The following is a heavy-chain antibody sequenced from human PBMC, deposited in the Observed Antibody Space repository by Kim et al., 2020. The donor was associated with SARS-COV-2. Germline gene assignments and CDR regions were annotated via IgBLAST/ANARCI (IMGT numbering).Heavy chain of an antibody. D-gene: IGHD3-10*01. V-gene: IGHV3-33*01. J-gene: IGHJ4*02. CDR3: ARDRGGMVRAFDY. Sequence: YAGSGKGRFTISRDNSKTTLYLQMNSLGAEDTAVYYCARDRGGMVRAFDYWGQGTLVTVSS.